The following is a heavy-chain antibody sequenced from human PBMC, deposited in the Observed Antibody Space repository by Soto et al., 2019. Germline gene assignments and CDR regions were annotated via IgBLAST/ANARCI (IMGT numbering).Heavy chain of an antibody. D-gene: IGHD3-16*02. CDR1: GFTFSSYW. CDR2: IKQDGSEK. J-gene: IGHJ4*02. CDR3: ARNRYDYIWGSYRYIGPY. Sequence: GGSLRLSCAASGFTFSSYWMSWVRQAPGKGLEWVANIKQDGSEKYYVDSVKGRFTISRDNAKNSLYLQMNSLRAEDTAVYYCARNRYDYIWGSYRYIGPYWGQGTLVTVSS. V-gene: IGHV3-7*01.